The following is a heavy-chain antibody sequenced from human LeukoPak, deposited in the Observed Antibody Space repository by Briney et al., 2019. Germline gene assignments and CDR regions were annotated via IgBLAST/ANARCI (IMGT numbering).Heavy chain of an antibody. V-gene: IGHV1-2*06. CDR3: ARENGPHYALDY. D-gene: IGHD3-16*01. CDR2: INPNSGGT. J-gene: IGHJ4*02. Sequence: ASVKVSCKASGYTFTGYYMHWVRQAPGQGLEWMGRINPNSGGTNYAQKFQGRITMTRDTSISTAYMEVSRLRSDDTAVYYCARENGPHYALDYWGQGTLVTVSS. CDR1: GYTFTGYY.